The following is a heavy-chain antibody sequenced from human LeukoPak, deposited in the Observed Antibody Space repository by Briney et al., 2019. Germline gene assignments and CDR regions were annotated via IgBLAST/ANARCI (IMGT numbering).Heavy chain of an antibody. CDR3: AKARLVVVTAIFDY. Sequence: PGGSLTLSCAASGFTFSSYAMSWVRQAPGKGLEWVSAISGSGGSTYYANSVKGRFTISRDNSKNTLYLQMNSLRAEDTAVYYCAKARLVVVTAIFDYWGQGSLVTVSS. CDR2: ISGSGGST. J-gene: IGHJ4*02. V-gene: IGHV3-23*01. D-gene: IGHD2-21*02. CDR1: GFTFSSYA.